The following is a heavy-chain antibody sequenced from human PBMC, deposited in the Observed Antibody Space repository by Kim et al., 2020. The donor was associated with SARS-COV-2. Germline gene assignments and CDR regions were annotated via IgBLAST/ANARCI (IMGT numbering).Heavy chain of an antibody. D-gene: IGHD2-8*01. V-gene: IGHV3-23*01. CDR3: AKDGQWSVDY. J-gene: IGHJ4*01. CDR2: ISGSGDST. Sequence: GGSLRLSCKASGFTFNVYAMNWVRQAPGKGPEWVSAISGSGDSTYYSDSVRGRFIISRDNSQNTLHLQINGLRAEDTALYYCAKDGQWSVDYWGPGTPVT. CDR1: GFTFNVYA.